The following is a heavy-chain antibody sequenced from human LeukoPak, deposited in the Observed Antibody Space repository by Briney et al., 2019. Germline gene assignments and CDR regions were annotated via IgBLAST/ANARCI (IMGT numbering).Heavy chain of an antibody. J-gene: IGHJ2*01. CDR3: ARDRGCSGGSCYINFDL. V-gene: IGHV6-1*01. D-gene: IGHD2-15*01. Sequence: SQTLSLTCAISGDSVSSNSAAWNWIRQSPSRGLEWLGRTYYRSKWYNDYAVSVKSRITINPDTSKNQFSLQLNSLTPEDTAEYYCARDRGCSGGSCYINFDLWGRGTLVTVSS. CDR2: TYYRSKWYN. CDR1: GDSVSSNSAA.